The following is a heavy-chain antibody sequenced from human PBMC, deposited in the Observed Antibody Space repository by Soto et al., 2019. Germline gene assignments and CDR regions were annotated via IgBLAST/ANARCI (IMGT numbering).Heavy chain of an antibody. CDR2: LSNTGRRT. CDR3: ATEVGAVQGPFDN. J-gene: IGHJ4*02. V-gene: IGHV3-23*01. CDR1: VFPFGANA. Sequence: GSLRLSCVVSVFPFGANAMSWVRQAPGKGLEWVSGLSNTGRRTYYADSVKGRFTISRDNSENTVYLQMNSLRVEDTAVYYCATEVGAVQGPFDNWGQGTLVTVSS. D-gene: IGHD1-26*01.